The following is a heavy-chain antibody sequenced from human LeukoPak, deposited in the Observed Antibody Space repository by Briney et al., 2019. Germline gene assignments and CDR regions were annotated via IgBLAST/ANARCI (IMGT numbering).Heavy chain of an antibody. D-gene: IGHD6-19*01. J-gene: IGHJ5*02. CDR1: GYTFTSYG. CDR2: MNPNSGNT. Sequence: ASVKVSCKASGYTFTSYGISWVRQAPGQGLEWMGWMNPNSGNTGYAQKFQGRVTMTRNTSISTAYTELSSLRSEDTAVYYCATCSRSGCNWFDPWGQGTLVTVSS. CDR3: ATCSRSGCNWFDP. V-gene: IGHV1-8*02.